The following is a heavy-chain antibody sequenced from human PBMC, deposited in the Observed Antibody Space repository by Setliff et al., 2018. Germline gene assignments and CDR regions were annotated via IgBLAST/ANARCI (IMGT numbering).Heavy chain of an antibody. J-gene: IGHJ5*02. CDR2: IIPIFGTA. Sequence: SVKVSCKASGVTFSSYAISWVRQAPGQGLEWMGGIIPIFGTANYAQKFQGRVTITADESTSTAYMELSSLRSEDTAVYYCARYRVVPAALNWFDPWGQGTLVTVSS. CDR3: ARYRVVPAALNWFDP. V-gene: IGHV1-69*13. CDR1: GVTFSSYA. D-gene: IGHD2-2*01.